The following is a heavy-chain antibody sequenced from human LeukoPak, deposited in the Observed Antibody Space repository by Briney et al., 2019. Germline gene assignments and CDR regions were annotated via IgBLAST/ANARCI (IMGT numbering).Heavy chain of an antibody. J-gene: IGHJ6*04. Sequence: ASVKVSCKVSGYCVTEVAIHWVRQTHGEGLEWMGGFHPKDADMIYAQKSQGRVTMTQDTSTDTVYMELSSLRSEDTAIYYCATVQYALLPGYLNQMEVWGKGTTVTISS. V-gene: IGHV1-24*01. D-gene: IGHD3-9*01. CDR1: GYCVTEVA. CDR2: FHPKDADM. CDR3: ATVQYALLPGYLNQMEV.